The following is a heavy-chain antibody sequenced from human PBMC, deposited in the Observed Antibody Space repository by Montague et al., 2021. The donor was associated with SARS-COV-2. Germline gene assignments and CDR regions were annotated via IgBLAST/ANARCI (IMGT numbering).Heavy chain of an antibody. V-gene: IGHV6-1*01. CDR1: GDSVSRNSFA. D-gene: IGHD1-26*01. J-gene: IGHJ4*02. CDR2: SYYRSKWYN. CDR3: ARASASSDY. Sequence: CAISGDSVSRNSFAWNWDGQSPSRELEWLGRSYYRSKWYNDYAVSVKSRITINPDTSKNQISLQLNSVTPEDTAVYYCARASASSDYWGQGTLVTVS.